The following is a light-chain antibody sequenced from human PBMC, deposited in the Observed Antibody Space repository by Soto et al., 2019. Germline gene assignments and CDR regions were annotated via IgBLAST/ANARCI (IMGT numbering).Light chain of an antibody. Sequence: EIVMTQSPATLSVSPGERATLSCRASQSVSSNLAWYQQKPGQAPRLLIYVASTRATGIPARFSGSGAGTEFTLTISGLQSEDFAVYYCQQFNNWPRTFGQGTKVEIK. CDR2: VAS. J-gene: IGKJ1*01. CDR3: QQFNNWPRT. V-gene: IGKV3-15*01. CDR1: QSVSSN.